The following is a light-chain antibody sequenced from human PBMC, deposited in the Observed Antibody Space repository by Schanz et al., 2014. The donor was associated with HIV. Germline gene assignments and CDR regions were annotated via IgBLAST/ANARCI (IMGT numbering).Light chain of an antibody. J-gene: IGLJ2*01. Sequence: QSALTQPASVSGSPGQSITISCTGTSSDVGGYNYASWYQQPPGKAPKLMIYDVSNRPSGVSNRFSGSKSGNTASLTISGLQAEDEADYYCSSYTSSSIVVFGGGTKLTVL. CDR3: SSYTSSSIVV. CDR1: SSDVGGYNY. CDR2: DVS. V-gene: IGLV2-14*01.